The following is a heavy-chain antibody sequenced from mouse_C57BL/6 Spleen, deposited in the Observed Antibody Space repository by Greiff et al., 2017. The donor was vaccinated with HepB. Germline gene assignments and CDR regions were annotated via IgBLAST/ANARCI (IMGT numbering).Heavy chain of an antibody. V-gene: IGHV1-59*01. CDR3: ARSYDGYQWYFDV. J-gene: IGHJ1*03. CDR1: GYTFTSYW. D-gene: IGHD2-3*01. Sequence: QVQLQQPGAELVRPGTSVKLSCKASGYTFTSYWMHWVKQRPGQGLEWIGVIDPSDSYTNYNQKFKGKATLTVDTSSSTAYMQRSSLTSEDSAVYYCARSYDGYQWYFDVWGTGTTVTVSS. CDR2: IDPSDSYT.